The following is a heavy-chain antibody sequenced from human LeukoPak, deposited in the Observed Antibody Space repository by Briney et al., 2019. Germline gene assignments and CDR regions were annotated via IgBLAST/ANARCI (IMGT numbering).Heavy chain of an antibody. D-gene: IGHD6-19*01. CDR3: ARGHSGWYDY. Sequence: GGSLRLSCAASGFTFYDYAMHWVRQAPGKGLEWVSGISGNSGTTYYADSVKGRFTISRDNSKNTLYLQMNSLRAEDTAVYYCARGHSGWYDYWGQGTLVTVSS. CDR1: GFTFYDYA. V-gene: IGHV3-23*01. CDR2: ISGNSGTT. J-gene: IGHJ4*02.